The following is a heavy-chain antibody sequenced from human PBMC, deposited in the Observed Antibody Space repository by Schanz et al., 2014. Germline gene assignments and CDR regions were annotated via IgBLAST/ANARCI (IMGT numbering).Heavy chain of an antibody. D-gene: IGHD3-3*01. Sequence: DVQLVDSGGGLVQPGGSLRLSCAASGFTVSNSYIHWVRQAPGKGLEWVSVISGSGDSTHYADSVKGRFTISRDNSKNTLYLQMNSLRADDTAVYYCARDLLVSHYDFWSGNDYWGQGTLVTVSS. CDR3: ARDLLVSHYDFWSGNDY. CDR1: GFTVSNSY. V-gene: IGHV3-66*03. J-gene: IGHJ4*02. CDR2: ISGSGDST.